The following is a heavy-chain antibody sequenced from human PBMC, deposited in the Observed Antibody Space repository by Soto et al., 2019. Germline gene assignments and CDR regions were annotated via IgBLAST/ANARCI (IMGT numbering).Heavy chain of an antibody. J-gene: IGHJ6*03. Sequence: EVQLLESGGGLVQPGGSLRLSCAASGFTFSTYAISWVRQAPGKGLEWVSAIIGSGAETYSADSVKGRFTFSRDNSKNTVYLQMNSLRADDTAVYHCAKHGGYTYYYYLDVWGKGTTVTVSS. D-gene: IGHD4-17*01. CDR3: AKHGGYTYYYYLDV. CDR1: GFTFSTYA. CDR2: IIGSGAET. V-gene: IGHV3-23*01.